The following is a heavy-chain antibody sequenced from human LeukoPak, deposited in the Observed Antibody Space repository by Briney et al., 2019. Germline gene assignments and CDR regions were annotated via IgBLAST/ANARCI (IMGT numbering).Heavy chain of an antibody. CDR2: MYYSRST. J-gene: IGHJ4*02. V-gene: IGHV4-39*07. CDR1: GGSISSSSYY. CDR3: ARLRVRGYGYGPWEGHTWLDY. D-gene: IGHD5-18*01. Sequence: SETLSLTCTVSGGSISSSSYYWGWIRQSPGKGLEWIGSMYYSRSTYYNPSLKSRVTISVDTSRNQFSLKLSSVTAADTAVYSCARLRVRGYGYGPWEGHTWLDYWGQGTLVTVSS.